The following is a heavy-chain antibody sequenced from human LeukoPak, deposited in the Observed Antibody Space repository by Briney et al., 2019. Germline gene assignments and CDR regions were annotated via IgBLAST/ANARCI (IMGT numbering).Heavy chain of an antibody. CDR3: ARESTAFDY. V-gene: IGHV3-11*04. J-gene: IGHJ4*02. CDR2: ISSSGDTT. D-gene: IGHD2-21*02. CDR1: GFLMSDHY. Sequence: NAGGSLRPSCEASGFLMSDHYMNWVRQAPGKGLEWLAYISSSGDTTYYAESVRGRFALSRDDGKNSLTLHMNGLRDDDTAVYYCARESTAFDYWGQGTLVTVSS.